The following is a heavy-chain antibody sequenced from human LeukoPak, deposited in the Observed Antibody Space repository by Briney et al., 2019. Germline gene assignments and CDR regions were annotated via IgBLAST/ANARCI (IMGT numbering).Heavy chain of an antibody. J-gene: IGHJ4*02. V-gene: IGHV1-2*02. D-gene: IGHD1-26*01. CDR3: ARGRDRGASTPFDY. CDR1: GYTFTSYG. CDR2: INSNSGAT. Sequence: GASVKVSCKASGYTFTSYGISWVRQAPGQGPEWMRWINSNSGATNYAQKFQGRVTMTRDTSISTVYMELSSLRSDDTAVYYCARGRDRGASTPFDYWGQGTLVTVSS.